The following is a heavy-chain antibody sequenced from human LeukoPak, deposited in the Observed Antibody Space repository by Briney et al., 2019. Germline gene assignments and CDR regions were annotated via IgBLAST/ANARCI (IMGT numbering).Heavy chain of an antibody. CDR3: ASGDSFDI. Sequence: QPGGSLRLSCAASGLTFYSHWMSWVRQAPGKGLGGVANIKQDGSEKYYAASVKGRFTISRDNAKDSLYLLMNSLRAEDTAVYYCASGDSFDIWGQGTMVTVSS. CDR2: IKQDGSEK. V-gene: IGHV3-7*01. CDR1: GLTFYSHW. J-gene: IGHJ3*02.